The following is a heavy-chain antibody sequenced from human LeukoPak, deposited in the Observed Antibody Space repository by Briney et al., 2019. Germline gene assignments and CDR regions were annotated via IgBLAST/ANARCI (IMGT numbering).Heavy chain of an antibody. D-gene: IGHD6-13*01. CDR1: GGSISSYY. CDR3: ARVVADLAAAGYYWYFDL. V-gene: IGHV4-59*01. CDR2: IYSSGTT. J-gene: IGHJ2*01. Sequence: SETLSLTCTVSGGSISSYYWSWIRQPPGRGLEWIGHIYSSGTTNYNPSLKSRVTISVDTSKNHFSLKLGSVTAADTAVYYCARVVADLAAAGYYWYFDLWGRGTLVTVSS.